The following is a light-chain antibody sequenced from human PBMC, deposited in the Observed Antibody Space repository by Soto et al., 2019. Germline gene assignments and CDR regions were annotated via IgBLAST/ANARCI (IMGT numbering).Light chain of an antibody. V-gene: IGLV2-14*01. CDR2: AVT. CDR3: SSYTSSSTL. Sequence: QSALTQPRSVSGSPGQSVTVSCTGTSRDVGGYDYVSWFQQHPGKAPKLIIYAVTDRPSGVSSRFSGSKSGNTASLTISGLQAEDEADYYCSSYTSSSTLFGTGTKVTVL. J-gene: IGLJ1*01. CDR1: SRDVGGYDY.